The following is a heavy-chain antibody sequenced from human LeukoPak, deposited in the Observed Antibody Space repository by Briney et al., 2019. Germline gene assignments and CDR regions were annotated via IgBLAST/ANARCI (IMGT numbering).Heavy chain of an antibody. V-gene: IGHV3-23*01. Sequence: GGSLRLSCAASGFTFNTYNMNWVRQAPGRGLEWVSSIRPSGDNTYYGDSVKGRFTISRDNSKNTVYLQMNNMRVDDTAVYYCARVAGWHWFDPWGQGTLVTVSS. CDR2: IRPSGDNT. CDR1: GFTFNTYN. J-gene: IGHJ5*02. D-gene: IGHD6-19*01. CDR3: ARVAGWHWFDP.